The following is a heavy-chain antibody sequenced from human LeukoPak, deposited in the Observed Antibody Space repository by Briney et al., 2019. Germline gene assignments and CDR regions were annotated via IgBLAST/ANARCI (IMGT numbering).Heavy chain of an antibody. V-gene: IGHV3-9*01. CDR1: GLNFDNYA. D-gene: IGHD1-20*01. CDR3: AKTNTWSFNTFDI. CDR2: ISWDGGDT. J-gene: IGHJ3*02. Sequence: GGSLRLSCAASGLNFDNYAMHWVRQAPGKGLEWVSGISWDGGDTDYADSVKGRFTISKDNATHSLSLQMNSLRVEDTALYYCAKTNTWSFNTFDIWGQGTMVTVSS.